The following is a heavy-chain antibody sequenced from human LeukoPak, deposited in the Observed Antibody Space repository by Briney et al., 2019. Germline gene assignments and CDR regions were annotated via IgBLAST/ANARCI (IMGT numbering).Heavy chain of an antibody. Sequence: GGSLRLSYAASGFTFTDYYMSWVRQAPGKGLEWVASIKEDGSEKYYVDSVKGRFTISRDNAKNSLYLQMNSLRGEDTAVYYCAKKLGTPGPWGQGTLVTVSS. V-gene: IGHV3-7*01. CDR2: IKEDGSEK. D-gene: IGHD4-23*01. CDR1: GFTFTDYY. CDR3: AKKLGTPGP. J-gene: IGHJ5*02.